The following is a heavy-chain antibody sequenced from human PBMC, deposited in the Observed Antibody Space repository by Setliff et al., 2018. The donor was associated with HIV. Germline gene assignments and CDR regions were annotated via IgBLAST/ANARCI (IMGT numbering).Heavy chain of an antibody. CDR3: ATRPRIAARPFNY. CDR1: GVSVGSGDYY. CDR2: IFHSGDT. Sequence: SETLSLTCSVSGVSVGSGDYYWHWIRQHPEKALEWIGYIFHSGDTYYNPSLKSRISMSVDTSKNQFSLELTSLTAADTAVYYCATRPRIAARPFNYWGQGMLVTVSS. J-gene: IGHJ4*02. D-gene: IGHD6-6*01. V-gene: IGHV4-31*03.